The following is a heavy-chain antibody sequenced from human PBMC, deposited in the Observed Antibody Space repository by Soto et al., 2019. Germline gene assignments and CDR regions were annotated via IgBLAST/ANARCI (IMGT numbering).Heavy chain of an antibody. J-gene: IGHJ5*01. Sequence: GGSLRLSCTASGFTLTNYAMNWVRQAPGKGLEWVSYISSSSAAIFYADSVKGRFTISRDNAKNSLYLQMNSLRDEDTAVYYCARAVAGTEWFDPWGQGTLVTVSS. CDR2: ISSSSAAI. V-gene: IGHV3-48*02. D-gene: IGHD6-19*01. CDR3: ARAVAGTEWFDP. CDR1: GFTLTNYA.